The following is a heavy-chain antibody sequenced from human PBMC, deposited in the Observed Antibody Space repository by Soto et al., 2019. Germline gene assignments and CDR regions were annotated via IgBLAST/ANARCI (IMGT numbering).Heavy chain of an antibody. Sequence: EVQLLESGGGLVQQGGSLRLSGAASGFTFSSYAMSWVRQAPGKGLEWVLAISGSGGSTYDAYSVKGRFTISGANSKNTRYLQMNSLRAEDTAVSYCATDSFAYSSSSPNWFAPWGQGTLFTVSS. J-gene: IGHJ5*02. CDR3: ATDSFAYSSSSPNWFAP. D-gene: IGHD6-6*01. CDR2: ISGSGGST. V-gene: IGHV3-23*01. CDR1: GFTFSSYA.